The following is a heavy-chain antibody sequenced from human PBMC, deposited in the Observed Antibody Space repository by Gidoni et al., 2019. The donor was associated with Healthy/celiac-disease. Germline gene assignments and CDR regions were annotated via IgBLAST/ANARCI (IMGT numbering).Heavy chain of an antibody. Sequence: QVQLQGSGPGLVKPSQTLSLTCTVSGCSISSGSSYWSWIRQPAGKGLEWIGRIYTSGSTNYNTSLKSRVTISVDTSKNQFSLKLRSVTAADTAVYYCARVKWSDGGALDIWGQGTMVTVSS. V-gene: IGHV4-61*02. J-gene: IGHJ3*02. D-gene: IGHD1-26*01. CDR3: ARVKWSDGGALDI. CDR2: IYTSGST. CDR1: GCSISSGSSY.